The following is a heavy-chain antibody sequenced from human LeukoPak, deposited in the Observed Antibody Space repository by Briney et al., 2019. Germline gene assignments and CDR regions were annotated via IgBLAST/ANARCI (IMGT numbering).Heavy chain of an antibody. CDR3: ARFWAYWSLDY. Sequence: GGSLRLSCAASGFTVSSHYMSWVRQAPGKGLEWVSVISTGDRTYYADSVKGRFTISRDNSRSTVYPQVNSLGAEDTAVYYCARFWAYWSLDYWGQGTLVTVSS. V-gene: IGHV3-53*01. CDR1: GFTVSSHY. CDR2: ISTGDRT. J-gene: IGHJ4*02. D-gene: IGHD1-1*01.